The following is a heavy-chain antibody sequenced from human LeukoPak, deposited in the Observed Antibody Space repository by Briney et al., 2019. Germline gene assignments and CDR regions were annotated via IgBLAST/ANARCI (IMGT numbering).Heavy chain of an antibody. J-gene: IGHJ4*02. CDR2: MNPNSGNT. D-gene: IGHD6-13*01. V-gene: IGHV1-8*02. CDR3: ARAFFGTTAAGF. Sequence: ASVKVSSKASGNTFTSYAMNWVRQAPGQGLEWMGWMNPNSGNTGYAQKFQGRVTMTRNTSISTAYMELSSLRSEDTAVYYCARAFFGTTAAGFWGQGTLVTVSS. CDR1: GNTFTSYA.